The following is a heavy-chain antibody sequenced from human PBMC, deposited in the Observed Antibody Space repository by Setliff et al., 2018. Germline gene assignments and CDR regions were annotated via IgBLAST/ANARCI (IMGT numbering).Heavy chain of an antibody. D-gene: IGHD3-10*01. CDR2: INPSGGYA. V-gene: IGHV1-46*01. CDR3: ARVGLRGVMSAYFDF. CDR1: GYTFTTYY. J-gene: IGHJ4*02. Sequence: ASVKVSCKASGYTFTTYYMHWVRQAPGQGLEWMGIINPSGGYANYAQKFQGRVTMTRDTSTSTVYMELSSLRSEDTAVYYCARVGLRGVMSAYFDFWGQGTQVTVSS.